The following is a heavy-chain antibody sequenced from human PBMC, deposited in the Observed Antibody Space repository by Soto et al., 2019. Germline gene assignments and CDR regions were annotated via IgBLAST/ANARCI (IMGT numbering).Heavy chain of an antibody. CDR1: GGTFSSYA. CDR3: ATHNTAYYYYGMDV. CDR2: IIPIFGTA. V-gene: IGHV1-69*13. D-gene: IGHD1-1*01. J-gene: IGHJ6*02. Sequence: SVKVSCKASGGTFSSYAISWVRQAPGQGLEWMGGIIPIFGTANYAQKFQGRVTITADESTSTAYMELSSLRSEDTAVYYCATHNTAYYYYGMDVWGQGTTVTVSS.